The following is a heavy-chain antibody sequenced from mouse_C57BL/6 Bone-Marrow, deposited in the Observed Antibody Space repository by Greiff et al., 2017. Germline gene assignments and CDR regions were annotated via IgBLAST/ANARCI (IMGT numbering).Heavy chain of an antibody. CDR3: ARQYYDVYAMDY. D-gene: IGHD2-4*01. CDR2: ISSGGSYT. V-gene: IGHV5-6*01. J-gene: IGHJ4*01. CDR1: GFTFSSYG. Sequence: EVQVVESGGDLVKPGGSLKLSCAASGFTFSSYGMSWVRQTPDKRLEWVATISSGGSYTYYPDSVKGRFTISRDNAKNTLYLQMSSLKSEDTAMYYCARQYYDVYAMDYWGQGTTVTVSS.